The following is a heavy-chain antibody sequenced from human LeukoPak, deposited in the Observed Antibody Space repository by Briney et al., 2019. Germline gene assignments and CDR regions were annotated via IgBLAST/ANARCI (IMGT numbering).Heavy chain of an antibody. CDR1: GGSISSYY. Sequence: PSETLSLTCTVSGGSISSYYWSWIRQPPGKGLEWIGYIYYSGSTNYNPSLKSRVTMSVDTSKNQFSLKLSSVTAADTAVYYCARGSIVGAAGFDYWGQGTLVTVSS. V-gene: IGHV4-59*12. D-gene: IGHD1-26*01. CDR3: ARGSIVGAAGFDY. CDR2: IYYSGST. J-gene: IGHJ4*02.